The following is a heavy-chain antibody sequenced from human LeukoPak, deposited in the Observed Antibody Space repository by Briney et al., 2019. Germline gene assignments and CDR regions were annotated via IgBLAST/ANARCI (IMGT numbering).Heavy chain of an antibody. D-gene: IGHD1-26*01. Sequence: GGSLRLSCAASGFTFSDHYMDWVRQAPGKGLEWVGRTRNKANSYSTEYAASVKGRFTISRDDSKNSLYLQMNSLKTEDTAVYYCARLRAPYDAFDIWGQGTMVTVSS. J-gene: IGHJ3*02. V-gene: IGHV3-72*01. CDR1: GFTFSDHY. CDR2: TRNKANSYST. CDR3: ARLRAPYDAFDI.